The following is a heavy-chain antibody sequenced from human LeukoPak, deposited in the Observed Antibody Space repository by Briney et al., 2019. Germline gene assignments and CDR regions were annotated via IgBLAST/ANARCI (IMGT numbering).Heavy chain of an antibody. D-gene: IGHD5-18*01. V-gene: IGHV1-69*05. CDR3: ARDYTAMVTSRTEPPRD. J-gene: IGHJ4*02. Sequence: SVKVSCKASGGTFSSYAISWVRQAPGQGREWMGRIIPIFGTANYAQKFQGRVTITTDESTSTAYMELSSLRSEDTAVYYCARDYTAMVTSRTEPPRDWGQGTLVTVSS. CDR1: GGTFSSYA. CDR2: IIPIFGTA.